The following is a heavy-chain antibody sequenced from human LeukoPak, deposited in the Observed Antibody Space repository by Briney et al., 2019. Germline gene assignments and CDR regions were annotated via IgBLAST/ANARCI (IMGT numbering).Heavy chain of an antibody. CDR2: INHSGST. V-gene: IGHV4-4*02. CDR1: GGSISSSNW. CDR3: ASFGYSYGHDAFDI. J-gene: IGHJ3*02. Sequence: PSGTLSLTCAVSGGSISSSNWWSWIRQPPGKGLEWIGEINHSGSTNYNPSLKSRVTISVDTSKNQFSLKLSSVTAADTAVYYCASFGYSYGHDAFDIWGQGTMVTVSS. D-gene: IGHD5-18*01.